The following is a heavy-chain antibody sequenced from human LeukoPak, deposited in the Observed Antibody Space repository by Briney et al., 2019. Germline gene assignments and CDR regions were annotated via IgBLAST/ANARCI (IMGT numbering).Heavy chain of an antibody. Sequence: PGASVKVSCKASGYTFTSYYMHWVRQAPGQGLEWMGIINPSGGSTSYAQKFQGRVTMTRDTSTSTVYMELSSLRSEDTAVYYCASGHLAVAAPGAKAFDIWGQGTMVTISS. V-gene: IGHV1-46*01. CDR3: ASGHLAVAAPGAKAFDI. J-gene: IGHJ3*02. CDR1: GYTFTSYY. CDR2: INPSGGST. D-gene: IGHD6-19*01.